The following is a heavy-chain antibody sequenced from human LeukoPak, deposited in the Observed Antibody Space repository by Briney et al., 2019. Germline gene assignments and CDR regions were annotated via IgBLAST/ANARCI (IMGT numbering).Heavy chain of an antibody. Sequence: GGSLRLSCAASGLTFSSYSMNWVRQAPGKGLEWISYISHGSSRIIYADFVEGRFTVSRDDAKNALYLQMNSLRVEDTAVYYCARDPGYSYAMDSWGQGTLVIVSS. CDR2: ISHGSSRI. CDR3: ARDPGYSYAMDS. D-gene: IGHD5-18*01. V-gene: IGHV3-48*01. J-gene: IGHJ4*02. CDR1: GLTFSSYS.